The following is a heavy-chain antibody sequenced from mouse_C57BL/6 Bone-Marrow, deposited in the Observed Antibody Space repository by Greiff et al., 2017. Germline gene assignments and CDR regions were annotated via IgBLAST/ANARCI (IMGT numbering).Heavy chain of an antibody. V-gene: IGHV1-69*01. D-gene: IGHD1-1*01. CDR2: IDPSDSYI. CDR3: ARKEEIYYGGTGAMDY. Sequence: QVQLQQPGAELVMPGASVKLSCKASGYTFTSYWMHWVKQRPGQGLEWIGEIDPSDSYINSNQKFKGKSKLTVDKSASTAYMQLSSLTSEDSAVYYCARKEEIYYGGTGAMDYWVQGTAVTVSS. CDR1: GYTFTSYW. J-gene: IGHJ4*01.